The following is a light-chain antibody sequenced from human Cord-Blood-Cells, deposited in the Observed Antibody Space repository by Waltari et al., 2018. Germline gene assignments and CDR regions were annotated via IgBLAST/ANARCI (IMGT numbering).Light chain of an antibody. CDR3: CSYAGSSTYVV. V-gene: IGLV2-23*01. CDR2: EGS. CDR1: SSDVGSYNL. Sequence: QSALTQPASVSGSPGQSITISCTGTSSDVGSYNLVSWYQQHPGKAPKLMIYEGSKRPSGVSNRFSGSNSGNTASLTIYGLQAEDEADYYCCSYAGSSTYVVFGGGTKLTVL. J-gene: IGLJ2*01.